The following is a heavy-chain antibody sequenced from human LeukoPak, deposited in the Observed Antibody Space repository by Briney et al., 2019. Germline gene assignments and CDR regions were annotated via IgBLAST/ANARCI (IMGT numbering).Heavy chain of an antibody. Sequence: GASVKVSCKASGYTFTGYYMHWVRQAPGQGLEWMERINPNNGATNYAQKLQGRVTITGDTSISTAYMELSSLGSDDTAVYYCTRESGSYHGNDYWGQGTLVTVSS. CDR2: INPNNGAT. D-gene: IGHD1-26*01. J-gene: IGHJ4*02. CDR1: GYTFTGYY. V-gene: IGHV1-2*06. CDR3: TRESGSYHGNDY.